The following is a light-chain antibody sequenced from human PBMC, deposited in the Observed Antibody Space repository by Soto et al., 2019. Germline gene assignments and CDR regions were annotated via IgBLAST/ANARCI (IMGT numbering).Light chain of an antibody. Sequence: EIVLTQSPGTLSLSPGERATLSFSASQSISSNLAWYQQKPGQAPRLLMFRTSSRATGFPARFSGSGSGTEFNLTISSLQSEDFGVYYCQQYNNWPRATFGGGTKVDI. CDR2: RTS. CDR1: QSISSN. V-gene: IGKV3-15*01. J-gene: IGKJ4*01. CDR3: QQYNNWPRAT.